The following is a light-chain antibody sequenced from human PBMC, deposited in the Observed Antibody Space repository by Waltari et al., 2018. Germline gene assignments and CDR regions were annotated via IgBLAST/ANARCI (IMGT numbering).Light chain of an antibody. CDR2: NCS. V-gene: IGLV1-40*01. CDR3: HSYDRSLDGVV. Sequence: QSVLTQPPSVSGAPGQTVTISCTGSSSNIGADYGVHWYQQPPAKAPTLLIDNCSNRPSGVPARFSGSRSGTSASLAITGLQAEDGADYFCHSYDRSLDGVVFGGGTKLTVL. J-gene: IGLJ2*01. CDR1: SSNIGADYG.